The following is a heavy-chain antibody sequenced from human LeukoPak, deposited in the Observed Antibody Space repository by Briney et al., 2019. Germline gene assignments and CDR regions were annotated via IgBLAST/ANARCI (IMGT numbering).Heavy chain of an antibody. CDR3: ARQDSGRNYYGLVYFRH. CDR2: IYPGDSNT. Sequence: GESLKISCKGSGYSFTSYWIGWVRQMPGKGLEWMGIIYPGDSNTRYSPSFQGQVTISAVKSISTAYLQWSSLEASDTAMYYCARQDSGRNYYGLVYFRHWGQGTLVTVSS. V-gene: IGHV5-51*01. D-gene: IGHD3-10*01. J-gene: IGHJ1*01. CDR1: GYSFTSYW.